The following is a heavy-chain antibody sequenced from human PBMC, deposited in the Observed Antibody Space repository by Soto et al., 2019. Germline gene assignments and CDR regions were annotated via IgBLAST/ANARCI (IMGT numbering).Heavy chain of an antibody. V-gene: IGHV4-34*01. Sequence: AETLSLTCAVYGGSVSGYFWSWIRQPPGKGLEWIGEINHSGTTSYSPSLDSRVTTSVDTSKNQFSLRLSSVTAADTAIYYCARRYCSDSYCSYFDYWGRGTLVTVSS. CDR2: INHSGTT. CDR1: GGSVSGYF. J-gene: IGHJ4*02. CDR3: ARRYCSDSYCSYFDY. D-gene: IGHD2-15*01.